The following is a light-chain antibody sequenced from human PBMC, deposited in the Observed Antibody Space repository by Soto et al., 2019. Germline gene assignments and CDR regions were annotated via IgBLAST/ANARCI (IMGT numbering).Light chain of an antibody. CDR1: SSDVGGYNY. J-gene: IGLJ1*01. Sequence: QSALTQPASXSGSPGQSITISCPGTSSDVGGYNYVSWYQQHPGKAPKLMIYDVSNRPSGVSNRFSGSKSGNTASLTISGLQAEDEADYYCSSYTSSSTYVFGTGTKVTVL. CDR3: SSYTSSSTYV. V-gene: IGLV2-14*01. CDR2: DVS.